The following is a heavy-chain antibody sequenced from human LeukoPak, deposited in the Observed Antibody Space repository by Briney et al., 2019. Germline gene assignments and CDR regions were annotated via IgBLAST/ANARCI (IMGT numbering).Heavy chain of an antibody. CDR3: ARGGTYYDFWSGYWITYYFDY. CDR1: GASISGSGYY. D-gene: IGHD3-3*01. J-gene: IGHJ4*02. Sequence: PSETLSLTCTVSGASISGSGYYWGWIRQPPGKGLEWIGNIYDSGSTNYNPSLKSRVTISVDTSKNQFSLKLSSVTAADTAVYYCARGGTYYDFWSGYWITYYFDYWGQGTLVTVSS. CDR2: IYDSGST. V-gene: IGHV4-39*07.